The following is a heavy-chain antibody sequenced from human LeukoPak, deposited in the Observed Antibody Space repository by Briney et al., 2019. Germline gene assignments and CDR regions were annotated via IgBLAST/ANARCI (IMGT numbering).Heavy chain of an antibody. J-gene: IGHJ4*02. CDR1: GFTFSSYS. V-gene: IGHV3-21*01. CDR3: ARDSPRYDSREQGPD. CDR2: ISSSSSYI. D-gene: IGHD3-22*01. Sequence: PGGSLRLSCAASGFTFSSYSMNWVRQAPGKGLEWVSSISSSSSYIYYADSVKGRFTISRDNAKNSLYLQMNSLRAEDTAVYYCARDSPRYDSREQGPDWDQGTLVTVSS.